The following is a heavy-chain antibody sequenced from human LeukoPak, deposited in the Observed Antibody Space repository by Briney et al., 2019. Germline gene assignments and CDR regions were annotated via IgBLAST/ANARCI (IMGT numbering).Heavy chain of an antibody. CDR2: ISVGGVTT. CDR1: GFTFTSYA. V-gene: IGHV3-23*01. Sequence: GGSLRLSCAASGFTFTSYAMSWVRQVPEKGLEWVSAISVGGVTTYYADSVKGRFTLSRDNSKNTLYLQLNSLRAEDTAIYYCAKASGSSGHSFGCGMDVWGQGTTVTVSS. D-gene: IGHD6-19*01. CDR3: AKASGSSGHSFGCGMDV. J-gene: IGHJ6*02.